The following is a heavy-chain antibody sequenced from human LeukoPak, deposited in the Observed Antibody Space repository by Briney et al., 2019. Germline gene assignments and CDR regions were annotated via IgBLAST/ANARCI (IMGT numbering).Heavy chain of an antibody. V-gene: IGHV1-18*01. CDR1: GYTFTSYG. J-gene: IGHJ3*02. CDR2: ISAYNGNT. D-gene: IGHD6-13*01. Sequence: RASVKVSCTASGYTFTSYGISWVRQAPGQGLEWMGWISAYNGNTNYAQKLQGRVTMTTDTSTSTAYMELRSLRSDDTAVYYCARDSSSWPNDAFDIWGQGTMVTVSS. CDR3: ARDSSSWPNDAFDI.